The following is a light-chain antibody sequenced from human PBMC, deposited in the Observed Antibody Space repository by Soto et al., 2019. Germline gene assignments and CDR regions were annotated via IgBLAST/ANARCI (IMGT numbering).Light chain of an antibody. CDR3: CSYAGTYTYV. Sequence: QSALTQPRSVSGSPGQSVTISCTGTSGDVGRFDYVSWYQQYPGKAPKLIIYHVSQRSSGVPDRFSASKSGNTASLTISGLQGEDEADYYCCSYAGTYTYVFGPGTKLTVL. CDR1: SGDVGRFDY. V-gene: IGLV2-11*01. J-gene: IGLJ1*01. CDR2: HVS.